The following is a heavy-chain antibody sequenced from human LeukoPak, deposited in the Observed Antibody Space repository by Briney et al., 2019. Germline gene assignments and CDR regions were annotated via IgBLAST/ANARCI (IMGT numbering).Heavy chain of an antibody. CDR1: GYTFTSYY. V-gene: IGHV1-46*01. Sequence: GASVKVSCKASGYTFTSYYMHWVRQAPGQGLEWMGIINPSGGSTSYAQKFQGRVTMTRDTSTSTVYMELSSLRSEDTAVYYCARDPPDILTGYSDWYFDLWGRGTLVTVSS. J-gene: IGHJ2*01. CDR3: ARDPPDILTGYSDWYFDL. D-gene: IGHD3-9*01. CDR2: INPSGGST.